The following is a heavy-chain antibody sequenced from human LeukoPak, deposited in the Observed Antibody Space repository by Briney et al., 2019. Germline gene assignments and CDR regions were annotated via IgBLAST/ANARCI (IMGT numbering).Heavy chain of an antibody. CDR3: ARALWYYDSSGYYLSNY. D-gene: IGHD3-22*01. CDR1: GFTFSSYA. Sequence: LPGGSLRLSCAASGFTFSSYAVHWVRQAPGKGLEWVAVILYDGSNKYYADSVKGRFTISRDNFKNTLYLQMNSLRPEDTAMYYCARALWYYDSSGYYLSNYWGQGTLVTVSS. J-gene: IGHJ4*02. CDR2: ILYDGSNK. V-gene: IGHV3-30-3*01.